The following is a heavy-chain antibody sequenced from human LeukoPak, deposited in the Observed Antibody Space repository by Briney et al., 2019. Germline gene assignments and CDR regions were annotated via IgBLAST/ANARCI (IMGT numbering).Heavy chain of an antibody. Sequence: GGSLRLSCAASGFTFSDYYMSWIRQAPGKGLEWVSYISSSSSYTNYADSVKGRFTISRDNAKNSLYLQMDSLRAEDTAVYYCANWIGSSSRDYWGQGTLVTVSS. CDR2: ISSSSSYT. J-gene: IGHJ4*02. D-gene: IGHD6-6*01. V-gene: IGHV3-11*03. CDR1: GFTFSDYY. CDR3: ANWIGSSSRDY.